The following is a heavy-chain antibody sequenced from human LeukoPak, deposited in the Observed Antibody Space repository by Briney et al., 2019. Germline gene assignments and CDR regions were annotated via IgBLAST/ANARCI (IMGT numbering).Heavy chain of an antibody. V-gene: IGHV3-11*04. D-gene: IGHD1-26*01. CDR1: GGSVSSSSYY. CDR3: AGPSGIVGARVEFDY. J-gene: IGHJ4*02. Sequence: KPSETLSLTCTVSGGSVSSSSYYWGWIRQPPGKGLEWVSYISSSGSTIYYADSVKGRFTISRDNAKNSLYLQMNSLRAEDTAVYYCAGPSGIVGARVEFDYWGQGTLVTASS. CDR2: ISSSGSTI.